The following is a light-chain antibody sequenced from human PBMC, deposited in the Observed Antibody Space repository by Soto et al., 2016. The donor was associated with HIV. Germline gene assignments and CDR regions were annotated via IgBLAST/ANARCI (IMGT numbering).Light chain of an antibody. CDR1: SLRNYY. Sequence: SSELTQDPAVSVALGQTVRITCQGDSLRNYYASWYQQKPGQAPVLVIYGKNKRPSGIPDRSSGSSSGNTASLTITGAQAEDEADYYCNSRDTGDNYVVFGGGTKLTVL. J-gene: IGLJ2*01. CDR2: GKN. V-gene: IGLV3-19*01. CDR3: NSRDTGDNYVV.